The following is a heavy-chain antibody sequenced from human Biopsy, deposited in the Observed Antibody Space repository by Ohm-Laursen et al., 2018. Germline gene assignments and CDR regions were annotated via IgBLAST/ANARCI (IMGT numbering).Heavy chain of an antibody. CDR2: IVVGGGKP. D-gene: IGHD2-21*02. CDR1: GFTFNRSA. V-gene: IGHV1-58*02. J-gene: IGHJ4*02. CDR3: ASRPNCGGDCSSGFDY. Sequence: SVKVSCKASGFTFNRSAMQWVRQARGQRLEWIGWIVVGGGKPNYAQKFQERVTITRDMSTSTAYMELSSLRSEDTAVYYCASRPNCGGDCSSGFDYWGQGTLVTVSS.